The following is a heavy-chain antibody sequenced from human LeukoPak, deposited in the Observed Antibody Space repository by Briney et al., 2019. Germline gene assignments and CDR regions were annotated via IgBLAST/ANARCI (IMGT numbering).Heavy chain of an antibody. D-gene: IGHD3-9*01. Sequence: GGSLRLSCAASGFTFDDYAMHWVRQAPGKGLEWVSLISWDGGSTYYADSVKGRFTISRDNSKNSLYLQMNSLRAEDTALYYCAKDKAHYDILTGLGDWGQGTLVTVSS. CDR2: ISWDGGST. CDR3: AKDKAHYDILTGLGD. J-gene: IGHJ4*02. V-gene: IGHV3-43D*03. CDR1: GFTFDDYA.